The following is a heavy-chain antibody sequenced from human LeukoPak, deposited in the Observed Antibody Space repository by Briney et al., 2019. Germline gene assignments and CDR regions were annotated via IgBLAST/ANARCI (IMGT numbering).Heavy chain of an antibody. CDR2: INWNGGST. V-gene: IGHV3-20*01. Sequence: GGSLRLSCAASGFTFDDYGMGWVRQAPGKGLEWVSGINWNGGSTGYADSVKGRFTISRDNAKNSLYLQMNSLRAEDTALYHCARKESYSSISYWGQGTLVTVSS. J-gene: IGHJ4*02. CDR3: ARKESYSSISY. D-gene: IGHD6-13*01. CDR1: GFTFDDYG.